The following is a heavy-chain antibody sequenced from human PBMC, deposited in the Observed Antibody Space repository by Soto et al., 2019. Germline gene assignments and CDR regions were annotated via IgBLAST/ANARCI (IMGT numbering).Heavy chain of an antibody. CDR2: IYHSGST. D-gene: IGHD1-26*01. V-gene: IGHV4-4*02. CDR1: GGSISSSNW. Sequence: QVQMQESGPGLVKPSGTLSLTCAVSGGSISSSNWWSWVRQPPGKGLEWIGEIYHSGSTNYNPSLKIRVTISVDKSRNQFSLKLSSVTAADTAVYYCARVPRGSLRDKNWFDPWGQGTLVTVSS. CDR3: ARVPRGSLRDKNWFDP. J-gene: IGHJ5*02.